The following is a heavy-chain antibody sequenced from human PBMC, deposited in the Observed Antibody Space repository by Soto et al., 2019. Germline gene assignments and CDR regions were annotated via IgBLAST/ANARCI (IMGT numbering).Heavy chain of an antibody. CDR1: GCSMIAYY. J-gene: IGHJ4*02. V-gene: IGHV4-59*01. Sequence: QVQLQESGPRLVKPSETLSLTCTVSGCSMIAYYWNWMRQPRGKGLQWIGYTYYRGSTTYNPSLTSRVTISVYSSKNQFSLQLDSVTPADTAVYYCARVRGTSGKRYFDYWGPGTMVTVSS. D-gene: IGHD6-13*01. CDR2: TYYRGST. CDR3: ARVRGTSGKRYFDY.